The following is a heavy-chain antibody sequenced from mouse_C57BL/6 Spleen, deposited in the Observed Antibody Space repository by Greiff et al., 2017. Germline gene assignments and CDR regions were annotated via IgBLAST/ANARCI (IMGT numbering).Heavy chain of an antibody. CDR3: TRVPYSNYEGWFAY. Sequence: VQLQESGAELVRPGASVTLSCKASGYTFTDYEMHWVKQTPVHGLEWIGAIDPETGGTAYNQKFKGKAILTADKSSSTAYMELRSLTSEDSAVYYCTRVPYSNYEGWFAYWGQGTLVTVSA. D-gene: IGHD2-5*01. CDR1: GYTFTDYE. CDR2: IDPETGGT. V-gene: IGHV1-15*01. J-gene: IGHJ3*01.